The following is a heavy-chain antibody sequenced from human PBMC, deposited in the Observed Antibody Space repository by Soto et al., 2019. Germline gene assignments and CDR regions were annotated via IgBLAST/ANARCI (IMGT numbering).Heavy chain of an antibody. CDR3: GRSNYYDSLDH. Sequence: PGESLKISCKGSGYTFTGYGISWMRQAPGQGLEWMGRISGYSGDTNYAPKVQGRVTMTSDKSTSTAYMELRSLTSDDTAVYYCGRSNYYDSLDHWGQGTLVTVSS. V-gene: IGHV1-18*04. D-gene: IGHD3-22*01. J-gene: IGHJ4*02. CDR2: ISGYSGDT. CDR1: GYTFTGYG.